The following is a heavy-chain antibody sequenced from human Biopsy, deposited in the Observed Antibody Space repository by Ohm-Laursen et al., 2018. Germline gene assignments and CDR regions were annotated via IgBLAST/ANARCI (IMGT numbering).Heavy chain of an antibody. CDR1: GYNFNAYY. Sequence: GASVKVSCKASGYNFNAYYMQWVRQAPGQGLEWMGWINPNNGGTNYAHKFQGRVTMTRDTSISTDYMHLSGLTSDDTAVYYCARLAYSEYRRDPLDVWGQGTMVTVSS. V-gene: IGHV1-2*02. CDR3: ARLAYSEYRRDPLDV. J-gene: IGHJ3*01. CDR2: INPNNGGT. D-gene: IGHD5-18*01.